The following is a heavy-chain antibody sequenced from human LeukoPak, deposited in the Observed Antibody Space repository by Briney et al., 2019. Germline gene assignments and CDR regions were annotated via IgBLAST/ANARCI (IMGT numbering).Heavy chain of an antibody. J-gene: IGHJ4*02. V-gene: IGHV4-59*08. CDR3: ARHNRPIDGSAYYDDY. CDR1: GGSISNNY. CDR2: IYYTGST. Sequence: SESLSLTCTVSGGSISNNYWSWIRQPPGKGLEWIGYIYYTGSTHYNPSLKSRVTMSIDTSKNQFSLRLSSVTAADTAVYYCARHNRPIDGSAYYDDYRGQGTLVTVSS. D-gene: IGHD3-22*01.